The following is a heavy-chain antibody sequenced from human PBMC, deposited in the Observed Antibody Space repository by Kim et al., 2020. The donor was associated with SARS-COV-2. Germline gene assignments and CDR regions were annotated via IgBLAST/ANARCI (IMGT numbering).Heavy chain of an antibody. CDR3: ANQPSGGAFDI. Sequence: TNYNPSLKSRVTISVDKSKNQFSLKLSSVTAADTAVYYCANQPSGGAFDIWGQGTMVTVSS. J-gene: IGHJ3*02. D-gene: IGHD3-10*01. CDR2: T. V-gene: IGHV4-4*02.